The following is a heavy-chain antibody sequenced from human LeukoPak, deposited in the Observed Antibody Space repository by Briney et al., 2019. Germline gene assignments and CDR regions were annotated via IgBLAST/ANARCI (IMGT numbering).Heavy chain of an antibody. CDR3: AKEVGRGFDAFDI. V-gene: IGHV3-9*01. D-gene: IGHD1-14*01. J-gene: IGHJ3*02. CDR2: ISWNSGSI. CDR1: GFTFDDYA. Sequence: GGSLRLSCAASGFTFDDYAMHWVRQAPGKGLEWVSGISWNSGSIGYADSVKGRFTISRDNAKNSLYLQMNSLRAEDTALYYCAKEVGRGFDAFDIWGQGTMVTVSS.